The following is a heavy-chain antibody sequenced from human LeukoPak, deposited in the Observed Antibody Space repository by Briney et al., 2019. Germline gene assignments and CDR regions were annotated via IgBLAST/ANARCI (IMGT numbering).Heavy chain of an antibody. Sequence: PGGSLRLSCAASGFTFSSFGMHWVRQAPGKGLEWVAFIWYDGTKKYYADSVKGRSTISRDNSKNTLYLQMNSLRAEDTAVYYCARELPPLATYYFHYWGQGTLVTVSS. V-gene: IGHV3-33*01. CDR1: GFTFSSFG. D-gene: IGHD3-3*02. CDR2: IWYDGTKK. CDR3: ARELPPLATYYFHY. J-gene: IGHJ4*02.